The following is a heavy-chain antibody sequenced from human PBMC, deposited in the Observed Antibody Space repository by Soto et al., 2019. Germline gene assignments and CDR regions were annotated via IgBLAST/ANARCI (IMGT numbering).Heavy chain of an antibody. Sequence: GESLKISCKGSGYTFAAYWIGWVRQMPGNGLEWMGTIYPGDSDTKYSPSFQGQVTFSADKSIDTAFLHWSSLKASDTAMYFCARLTGLRNYHLVDVWGQGTTVTVSS. CDR2: IYPGDSDT. V-gene: IGHV5-51*01. CDR3: ARLTGLRNYHLVDV. J-gene: IGHJ6*02. CDR1: GYTFAAYW. D-gene: IGHD3-9*01.